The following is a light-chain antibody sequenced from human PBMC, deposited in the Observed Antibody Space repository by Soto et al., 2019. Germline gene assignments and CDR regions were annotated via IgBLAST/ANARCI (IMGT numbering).Light chain of an antibody. CDR1: SSDVGSYNL. J-gene: IGLJ1*01. CDR3: CSYAGSSTV. CDR2: EGS. Sequence: QSVLTQPASVSGSPGQSITISCTGTSSDVGSYNLVSWYQQHPGKAPKLMIYEGSKRPSGVSNRFSGSKSGNTVSLTISGLQAEDEADYYCCSYAGSSTVFGTGTKVTVL. V-gene: IGLV2-23*03.